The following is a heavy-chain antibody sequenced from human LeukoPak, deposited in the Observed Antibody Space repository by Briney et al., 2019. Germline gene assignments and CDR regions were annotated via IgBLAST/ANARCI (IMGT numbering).Heavy chain of an antibody. Sequence: GGSLRLSCAASGFTFDDYGMSWFRQAPGKGLEWVGFIRSKAYGGTTEYAASVKGRFTISRDDSKSIAYLQMNSLKTEDTAVYYCTRGIAAPYYYYMDVWGKGTTVTVSS. CDR2: IRSKAYGGTT. D-gene: IGHD6-13*01. CDR3: TRGIAAPYYYYMDV. J-gene: IGHJ6*03. CDR1: GFTFDDYG. V-gene: IGHV3-49*03.